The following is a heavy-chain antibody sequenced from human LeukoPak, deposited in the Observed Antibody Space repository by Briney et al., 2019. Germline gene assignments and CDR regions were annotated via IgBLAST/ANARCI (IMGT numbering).Heavy chain of an antibody. V-gene: IGHV3-30*02. Sequence: GRSLRLSCAASGFTFSSYVMHWVRQAPGKGLEWLAFIRYDGSNTYYADSVKGRFTVSRDDSKNTLYLQMNSLRGDDTAVYYCAKDGTSYYYIYYWGQGTLVTVSS. CDR2: IRYDGSNT. CDR3: AKDGTSYYYIYY. D-gene: IGHD2/OR15-2a*01. J-gene: IGHJ4*02. CDR1: GFTFSSYV.